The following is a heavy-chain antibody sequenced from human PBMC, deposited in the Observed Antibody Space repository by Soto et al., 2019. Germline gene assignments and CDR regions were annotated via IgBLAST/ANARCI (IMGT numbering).Heavy chain of an antibody. CDR1: GGSITTYY. V-gene: IGHV4-59*12. CDR3: ARGPMYYDFWSGPDY. Sequence: SETLSLTCTVSGGSITTYYWSWIRQPPGKGLEWIGYVYYSGSTYYNPSLKSRVTISVDTSKNQFSLKLSSVTAADTAVYYCARGPMYYDFWSGPDYWGQGTLVTVSS. CDR2: VYYSGST. D-gene: IGHD3-3*01. J-gene: IGHJ4*02.